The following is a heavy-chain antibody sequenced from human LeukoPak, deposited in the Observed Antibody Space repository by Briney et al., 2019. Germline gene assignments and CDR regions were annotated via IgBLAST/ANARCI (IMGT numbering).Heavy chain of an antibody. D-gene: IGHD2-2*02. V-gene: IGHV3-23*01. J-gene: IGHJ4*02. CDR1: GFTFSSYA. CDR2: ISGGGGST. CDR3: AKDRHIVVVPAAIGAFDY. Sequence: GGSLRLSCAASGFTFSSYAMSWVRQAPGKGLEWVSAISGGGGSTYYADSVKGRFTISRDNSKNTLYLQMNSLRAEDTAVYYCAKDRHIVVVPAAIGAFDYWGQGTLVTVSS.